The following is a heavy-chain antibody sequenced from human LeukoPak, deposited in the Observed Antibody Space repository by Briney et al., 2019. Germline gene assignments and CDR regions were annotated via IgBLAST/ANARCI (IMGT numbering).Heavy chain of an antibody. D-gene: IGHD6-19*01. Sequence: ASVKVSCKASGYTLTDLSMHWVRQTPGSGPEWMGGFDPEAGETVYAQKFQGRVTMTDDTSTDTAYMELSSLLSEDTAVYYCAADSRRSSGWFLPDRFDIWGQGTKVTVSS. V-gene: IGHV1-24*01. CDR3: AADSRRSSGWFLPDRFDI. CDR2: FDPEAGET. CDR1: GYTLTDLS. J-gene: IGHJ3*02.